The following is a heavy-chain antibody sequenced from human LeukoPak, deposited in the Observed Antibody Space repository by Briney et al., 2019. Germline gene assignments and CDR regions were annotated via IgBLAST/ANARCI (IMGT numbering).Heavy chain of an antibody. CDR1: GFTFSSYA. CDR3: ARGDSATTTFDF. CDR2: ISGSGGST. D-gene: IGHD4-17*01. J-gene: IGHJ4*02. Sequence: PGGSLRLSCAASGFTFSSYAMSWVRQAPGKGLEWVPAISGSGGSTYYADSVKGRFTISRDNSKNTLYLQMNSLRAEDTAVYYCARGDSATTTFDFWGQGTLVTVSS. V-gene: IGHV3-23*01.